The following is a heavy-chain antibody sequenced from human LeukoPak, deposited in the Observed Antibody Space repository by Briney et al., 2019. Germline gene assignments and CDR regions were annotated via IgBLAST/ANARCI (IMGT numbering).Heavy chain of an antibody. D-gene: IGHD5-24*01. J-gene: IGHJ4*02. CDR2: IIRIFGIT. CDR1: GGTFSNYA. CDR3: ARDSGDGYSNAPIDY. Sequence: SVTVSCKASGGTFSNYAISWVRQAPGQGLEWMGGIIRIFGITNYAQKFQGRVTITADESTSTAYMELSSLRSEDTAVYYCARDSGDGYSNAPIDYWGQGTLVTVSS. V-gene: IGHV1-69*13.